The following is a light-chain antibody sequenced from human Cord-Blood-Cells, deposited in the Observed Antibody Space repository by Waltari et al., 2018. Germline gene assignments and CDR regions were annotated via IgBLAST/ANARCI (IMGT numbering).Light chain of an antibody. J-gene: IGLJ1*01. V-gene: IGLV2-23*01. Sequence: QSALTQPACVSGSPGQSITISCTGTSSDVGRYNLVPGYQQHPGKAPKLMIYECSKRPSGVSNRFSGSKSGNTASLTISGLQAEDEADYYCCSYAGSSTYVFVTGTKVTVL. CDR3: CSYAGSSTYV. CDR1: SSDVGRYNL. CDR2: ECS.